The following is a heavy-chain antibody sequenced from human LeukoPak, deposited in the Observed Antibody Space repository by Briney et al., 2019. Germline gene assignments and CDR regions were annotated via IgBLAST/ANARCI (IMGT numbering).Heavy chain of an antibody. J-gene: IGHJ6*02. CDR3: ARDRASVVGAVNYYYYYGMDV. CDR1: GFTFSSYE. D-gene: IGHD1-26*01. CDR2: ISSSGSTI. V-gene: IGHV3-48*03. Sequence: GGSLRLSCAASGFTFSSYEMNWVRQAPGKGLEWVSYISSSGSTIYYADSVKGRFTISRDNAKNSLYLQMNSLRAEDTAVYYCARDRASVVGAVNYYYYYGMDVWGQGTTVTVSS.